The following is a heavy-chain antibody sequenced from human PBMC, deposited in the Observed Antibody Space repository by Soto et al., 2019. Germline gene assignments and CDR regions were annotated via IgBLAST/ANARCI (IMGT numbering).Heavy chain of an antibody. J-gene: IGHJ4*02. D-gene: IGHD3-3*01. Sequence: QITLNESGPTVVKPAETLTLTCTFSGFSLTTSGVGVGWIRQSPGKAPEWLALIYWDDDKRYSASLQSRLTSTTDTDKNQVDMTMTTVDPADTALCHWQPRILSTVCGLVTTTAIYFNFWGKGTPVVASS. CDR3: QPRILSTVCGLVTTTAIYFNF. CDR1: GFSLTTSGVG. V-gene: IGHV2-5*02. CDR2: IYWDDDK.